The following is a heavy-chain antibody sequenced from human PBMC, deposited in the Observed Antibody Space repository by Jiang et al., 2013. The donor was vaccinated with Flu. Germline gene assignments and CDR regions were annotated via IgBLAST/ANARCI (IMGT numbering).Heavy chain of an antibody. CDR2: IDPSDSYT. CDR3: VVTPVVVVAATKAEYFQH. Sequence: GAEVKKPGESLRISCKGSGYSFTSYWISWVRQMPGKGLEWMGRIDPSDSYTNYSPSFQGHVTISADKSISTAYLQWSSLKASDTAMYYCVVTPVVVVAATKAEYFQHWGQGTLVTVSS. V-gene: IGHV5-10-1*01. J-gene: IGHJ1*01. D-gene: IGHD2-15*01. CDR1: GYSFTSYW.